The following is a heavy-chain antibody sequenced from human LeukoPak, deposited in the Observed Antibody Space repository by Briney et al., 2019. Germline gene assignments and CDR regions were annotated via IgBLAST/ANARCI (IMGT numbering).Heavy chain of an antibody. CDR1: GVSFSGYY. CDR2: INHSGST. V-gene: IGHV4-34*01. J-gene: IGHJ5*02. CDR3: ARIQFDP. Sequence: SETLSLTCAVYGVSFSGYYWSWIRQPPGKGLEWIGEINHSGSTNYNPSLKSRVTISVDTSKNQFSLKLSSVTAADTAVYYCARIQFDPWGQGTLVTVS.